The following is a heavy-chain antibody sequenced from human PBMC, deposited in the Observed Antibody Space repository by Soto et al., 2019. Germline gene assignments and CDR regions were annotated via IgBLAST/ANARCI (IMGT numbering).Heavy chain of an antibody. J-gene: IGHJ4*02. V-gene: IGHV3-23*01. Sequence: PGGSLRLSCAASGLTFSSYAMSWVRQAPGKGLEWVSAISGSGGSTYYADSVKGRFTISRDNSKNTLYLQMNSLRSEDTAVYYCAKDSPIGRINMIAVDHICGYWGQGTLVSVSS. CDR2: ISGSGGST. CDR1: GLTFSSYA. CDR3: AKDSPIGRINMIAVDHICGY. D-gene: IGHD3-22*01.